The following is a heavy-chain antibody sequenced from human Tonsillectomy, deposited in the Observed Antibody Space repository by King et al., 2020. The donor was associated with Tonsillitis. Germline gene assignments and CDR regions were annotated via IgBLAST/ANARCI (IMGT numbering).Heavy chain of an antibody. J-gene: IGHJ4*02. D-gene: IGHD1-1*01. CDR1: GLTFSSHA. V-gene: IGHV3-30-3*01. CDR2: ISFDGTNK. Sequence: VQLVESGGGGVQPGRSLRLACAASGLTFSSHAMHWVRQAPGKGLEWVAVISFDGTNKNYADSVKGRFTISRDNSKNTLYLQIDSLRAEDTAVYYCARRNNWSFDYWGQGTLVTVSS. CDR3: ARRNNWSFDY.